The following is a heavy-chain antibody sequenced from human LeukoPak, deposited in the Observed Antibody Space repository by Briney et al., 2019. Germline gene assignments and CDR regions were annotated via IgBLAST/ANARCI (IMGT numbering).Heavy chain of an antibody. V-gene: IGHV3-30*02. Sequence: GGSLRLSCAASGFTFSSYGMHWVRQAPGKGLEWVAVIWYDGSNKYYADSVKGRFTISRDNSRNTVYLQMNSLRAEDTAVYYCAKDRKSSWSFDYWGQGTLVTVSS. CDR1: GFTFSSYG. J-gene: IGHJ4*02. CDR2: IWYDGSNK. CDR3: AKDRKSSWSFDY. D-gene: IGHD6-13*01.